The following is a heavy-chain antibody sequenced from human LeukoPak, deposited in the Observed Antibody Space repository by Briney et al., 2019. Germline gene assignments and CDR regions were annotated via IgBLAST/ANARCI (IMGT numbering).Heavy chain of an antibody. D-gene: IGHD5-12*01. CDR3: ASMGFGYSGYPLGY. CDR2: IYSGGST. Sequence: PGGSLRLSCAASGFTVSSNYKSWVRQAPGKGLEWVSVIYSGGSTYYADSVKGRFTISRDNSKNTLYLQMNSLRAEDTAVYYCASMGFGYSGYPLGYWGQGTLVTVSS. J-gene: IGHJ4*02. V-gene: IGHV3-66*01. CDR1: GFTVSSNY.